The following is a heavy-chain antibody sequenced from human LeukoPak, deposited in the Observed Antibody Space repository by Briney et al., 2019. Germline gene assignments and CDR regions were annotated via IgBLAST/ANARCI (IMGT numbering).Heavy chain of an antibody. V-gene: IGHV4-59*08. CDR3: ARWGLIAAAFSAAFDI. CDR1: GGSISGYH. CDR2: AYYSGST. Sequence: PSKTLSLTCTVSGGSISGYHWGWIRQPPGKGLEWIGYAYYSGSTNYSPSLRSRITISVDTSKNQFSLKLTSVTAADTAVYYCARWGLIAAAFSAAFDIWGQGTMVTVSS. J-gene: IGHJ3*02. D-gene: IGHD6-13*01.